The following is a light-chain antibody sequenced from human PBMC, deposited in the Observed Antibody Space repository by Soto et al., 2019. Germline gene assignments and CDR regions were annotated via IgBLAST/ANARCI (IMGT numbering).Light chain of an antibody. J-gene: IGKJ2*01. V-gene: IGKV1-5*03. CDR3: QQYKSYSQYT. Sequence: DIQMTQSPSTLSASVGARVTITCRASESISRWLAWYQQKPGKAPKLLIYRASTLEKGVPSRISGSGSGTDFSLTISNLQPDDFATYYCQQYKSYSQYTFGQGTKLDIK. CDR2: RAS. CDR1: ESISRW.